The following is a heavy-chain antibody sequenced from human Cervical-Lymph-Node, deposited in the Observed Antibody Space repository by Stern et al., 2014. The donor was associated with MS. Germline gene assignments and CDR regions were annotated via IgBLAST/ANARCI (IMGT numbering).Heavy chain of an antibody. CDR1: GYSFTGYW. V-gene: IGHV5-51*03. CDR3: ARSRSMTLTDGMDV. D-gene: IGHD2-21*02. Sequence: EVQLVESGAEVKKPGDSLTISCKGTGYSFTGYWIAWVRQMPGKGLEWMGIIYPGDSDTRYSPSFQGQVTISADKSISTAHLQWSTLKASDTAMYYCARSRSMTLTDGMDVWGQGTTVTVSS. CDR2: IYPGDSDT. J-gene: IGHJ6*02.